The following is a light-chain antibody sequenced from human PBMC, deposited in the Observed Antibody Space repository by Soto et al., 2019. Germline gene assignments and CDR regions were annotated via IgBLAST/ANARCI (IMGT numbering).Light chain of an antibody. V-gene: IGKV3-11*01. Sequence: EIVFTQSPSTLSLSPGERATLSCRASQSVSSYLAWYQQKPGRAPRLLIYDASNRATGIPARFSGSGSGTDFTLTISSLEPEDFAVYYCQQRSNWPPITFGQGTRLEIK. CDR3: QQRSNWPPIT. CDR1: QSVSSY. CDR2: DAS. J-gene: IGKJ5*01.